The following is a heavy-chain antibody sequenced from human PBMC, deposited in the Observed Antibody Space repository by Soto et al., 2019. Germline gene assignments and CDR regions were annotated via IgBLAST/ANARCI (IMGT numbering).Heavy chain of an antibody. CDR2: IKSKTDGGTT. V-gene: IGHV3-15*01. Sequence: VQLVESEGGLVNPGGSLGLSCAASGFTFANAWMSWVRQAPGKGLEWVGRIKSKTDGGTTDYAAPVTGRFTISRDDSKNTLSLQMNSLKTEDTAVYYCTTDAKYYLDDLGQGTLVTVSS. J-gene: IGHJ4*02. CDR3: TTDAKYYLDD. CDR1: GFTFANAW.